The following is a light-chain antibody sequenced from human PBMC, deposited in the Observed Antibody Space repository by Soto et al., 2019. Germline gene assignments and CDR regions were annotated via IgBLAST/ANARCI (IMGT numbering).Light chain of an antibody. CDR3: SSYTSSSTLV. Sequence: QSALTQPASVSGSPGQSITISCTGTSSDVGGYNYVSWYQQHPGKAPKLMIYDVSNRPSGVSNRFSGSKSGNTASLTISGLQAEDEADYSCSSYTSSSTLVFGGATKLTVL. CDR2: DVS. CDR1: SSDVGGYNY. V-gene: IGLV2-14*01. J-gene: IGLJ2*01.